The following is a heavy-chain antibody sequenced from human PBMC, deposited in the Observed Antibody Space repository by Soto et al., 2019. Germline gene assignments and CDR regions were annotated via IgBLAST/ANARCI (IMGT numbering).Heavy chain of an antibody. CDR1: GLAFSNYA. J-gene: IGHJ4*02. V-gene: IGHV3-23*01. D-gene: IGHD3-16*01. CDR3: AKGDLLWDPFDF. CDR2: ITASGYSA. Sequence: EAQLLESGGGLVQPGGSLSLSCAASGLAFSNYAMTWVRQAPGKGLEWVSIITASGYSAYYGGAVKGRFTTSRDNSRSTLYLQMNGLRADDTAVYYCAKGDLLWDPFDFWGQGTLVTVSS.